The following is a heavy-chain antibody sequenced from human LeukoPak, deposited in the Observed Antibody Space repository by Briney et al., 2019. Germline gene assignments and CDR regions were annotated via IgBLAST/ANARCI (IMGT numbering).Heavy chain of an antibody. Sequence: PGRSLRLSCAASGFTFSRHGMHWVRQAPGKGLNWVAVISFDRSNKFYTDSVKGRFTISRDDSKNTLYLQMDSLRAEDTAVYYCARDLAVDTAMVKNCFDPWGQGTLVTVSS. V-gene: IGHV3-30*03. CDR2: ISFDRSNK. J-gene: IGHJ5*02. CDR1: GFTFSRHG. D-gene: IGHD5-18*01. CDR3: ARDLAVDTAMVKNCFDP.